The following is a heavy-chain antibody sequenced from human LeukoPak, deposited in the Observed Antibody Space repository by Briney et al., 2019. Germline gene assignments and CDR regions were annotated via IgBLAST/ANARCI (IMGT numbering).Heavy chain of an antibody. J-gene: IGHJ4*02. CDR2: IRYDGSNK. V-gene: IGHV3-30*02. CDR1: GFTFSSYG. CDR3: AKTRESGPVDY. Sequence: GGSLRLSCAASGFTFSSYGMHWVRQAPGKGLEWVAFIRYDGSNKYYADSMKGRFTISRDNSKNTLYLQMNSLRAEDTAVYYCAKTRESGPVDYWGQGTLVTVSS. D-gene: IGHD3-10*01.